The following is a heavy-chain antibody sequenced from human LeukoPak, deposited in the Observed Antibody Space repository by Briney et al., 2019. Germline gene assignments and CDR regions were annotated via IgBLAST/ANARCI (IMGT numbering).Heavy chain of an antibody. CDR2: VWYDGTRK. CDR3: ARDTDTTSHYGRFDP. CDR1: GFTFTGYG. V-gene: IGHV3-33*01. Sequence: PGGSLRLSCAASGFTFTGYGFHWVRQAPGKGLEWVAVVWYDGTRKYYADSVKGRFTVSRGNSENTVYLQISGLRAEDTAVYYCARDTDTTSHYGRFDPWGQGTLVTVSS. D-gene: IGHD4-17*01. J-gene: IGHJ5*02.